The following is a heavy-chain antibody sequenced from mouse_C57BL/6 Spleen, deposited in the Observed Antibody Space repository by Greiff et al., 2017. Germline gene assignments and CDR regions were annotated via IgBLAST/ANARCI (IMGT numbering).Heavy chain of an antibody. D-gene: IGHD2-10*01. CDR2: IDPSDSYT. CDR3: AKACPYYGNPRRYFDV. V-gene: IGHV1-50*01. Sequence: QVQLQQPGAELVKPGASVKLSCKASGYTFTSYWMQWVKQRPGQGLEWIGEIDPSDSYTNYNQKFKGKATLTVDTSSSTAYMQLSSLTSEDSAVYYCAKACPYYGNPRRYFDVWGTGTTVTVSS. CDR1: GYTFTSYW. J-gene: IGHJ1*03.